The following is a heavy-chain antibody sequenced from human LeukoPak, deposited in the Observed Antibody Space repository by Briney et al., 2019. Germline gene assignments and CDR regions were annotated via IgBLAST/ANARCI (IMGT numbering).Heavy chain of an antibody. D-gene: IGHD2-2*01. CDR1: GVTCSSYS. CDR2: ISSSSSYI. V-gene: IGHV3-21*01. CDR3: ARGRSSTSFFIDY. Sequence: GGFLRLSCAASGVTCSSYSMNWVRQAPGKGLEWVSSISSSSSYIYYADSVKGRFTISRDNAKNSLYLQMNSLRAEDTVVYYCARGRSSTSFFIDYWGQGTLVTVSS. J-gene: IGHJ4*02.